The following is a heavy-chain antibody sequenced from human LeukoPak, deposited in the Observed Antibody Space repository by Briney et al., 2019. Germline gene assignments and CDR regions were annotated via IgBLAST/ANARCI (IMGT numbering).Heavy chain of an antibody. J-gene: IGHJ4*02. V-gene: IGHV4-4*07. D-gene: IGHD3-10*01. CDR2: IYTSGST. CDR1: GGSISSYY. Sequence: SETLSLTCTVSGGSISSYYWSWIRQPAGKGLEWIGRIYTSGSTNYSPSLKSRVTMSVDTSKNQFSLKLSSVTAADTAVYYRASTMVRGVLYYFDYWGQGTLVTVSS. CDR3: ASTMVRGVLYYFDY.